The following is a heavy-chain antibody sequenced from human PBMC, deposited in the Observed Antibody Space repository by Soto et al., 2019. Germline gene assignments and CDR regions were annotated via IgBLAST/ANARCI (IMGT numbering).Heavy chain of an antibody. V-gene: IGHV4-34*01. J-gene: IGHJ4*02. Sequence: SETLSLTCAVYGGSFSGYYWSWIRQPPGKGLEWIGEINHSGSTNYNPSLKSRVTISVDTSKNQFSLKLSSVTAADTAVYYCARGGPLLYGSGGYYNGQIDDRGQGTLVTVSS. CDR3: ARGGPLLYGSGGYYNGQIDD. CDR2: INHSGST. D-gene: IGHD3-10*01. CDR1: GGSFSGYY.